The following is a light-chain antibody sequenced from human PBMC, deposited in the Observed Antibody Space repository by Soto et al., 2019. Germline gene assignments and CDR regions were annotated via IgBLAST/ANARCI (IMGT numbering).Light chain of an antibody. CDR3: QQGHNLPLT. Sequence: EIVMMQSPATLSLSPGERAALSCRASQSINSELACYQQKPGQPPRLLIYGESTRDTGVPARFTGSESGSEFTLTISGLQSEDFAVYYCQQGHNLPLTFGQGTRLEI. CDR1: QSINSE. CDR2: GES. V-gene: IGKV3-15*01. J-gene: IGKJ2*01.